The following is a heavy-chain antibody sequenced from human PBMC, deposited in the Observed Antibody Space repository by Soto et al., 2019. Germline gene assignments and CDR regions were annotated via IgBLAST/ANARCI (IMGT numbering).Heavy chain of an antibody. D-gene: IGHD1-1*01. J-gene: IGHJ4*02. CDR3: ARGRYGDY. Sequence: QVHLVQSGAEVKKPGASVKVSCKGSGYTFTSYGITWVRQAPGQGLEWMGWISARNGDTDYAQKIQGRVTETRDTSTSTAYMELRSLRSDDTAVYYCARGRYGDYWGQGALVTVSS. V-gene: IGHV1-18*01. CDR1: GYTFTSYG. CDR2: ISARNGDT.